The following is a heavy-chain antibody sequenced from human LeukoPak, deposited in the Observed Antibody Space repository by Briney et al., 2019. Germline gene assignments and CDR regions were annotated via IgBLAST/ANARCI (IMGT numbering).Heavy chain of an antibody. Sequence: PSETLSLTCTVSGGSISPYYWSWIRQAPGTGLDWIGYIYYLGSTNYKSSLKSRVTISVDTSKKQFSLKLSSVTAADTAVYYCVRDRGGSPYDHWGQGTLVTVSS. CDR3: VRDRGGSPYDH. CDR2: IYYLGST. V-gene: IGHV4-59*01. CDR1: GGSISPYY. D-gene: IGHD3-10*01. J-gene: IGHJ4*02.